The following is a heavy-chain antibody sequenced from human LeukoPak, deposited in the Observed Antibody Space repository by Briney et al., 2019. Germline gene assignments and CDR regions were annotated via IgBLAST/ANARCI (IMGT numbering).Heavy chain of an antibody. J-gene: IGHJ4*02. V-gene: IGHV1-2*02. CDR2: INPKDGRT. Sequence: ASVEVSCRASGYTFTGNYIHWVRQAPGQGLEWVGWINPKDGRTNYAQRFQDRVTTTRDTSISTAYMDLSSLRSDDTAVYYCARVIGGSSGDFWGQGTLVTVSS. CDR1: GYTFTGNY. CDR3: ARVIGGSSGDF. D-gene: IGHD2-15*01.